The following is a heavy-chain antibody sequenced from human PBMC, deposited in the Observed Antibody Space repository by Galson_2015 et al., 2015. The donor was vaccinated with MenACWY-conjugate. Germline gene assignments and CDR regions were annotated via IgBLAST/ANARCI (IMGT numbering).Heavy chain of an antibody. V-gene: IGHV2-70*11. CDR1: GFSLDTSGMC. CDR3: ARIRRDFWSGDALYYYYCMDV. D-gene: IGHD3-3*01. J-gene: IGHJ6*03. Sequence: PALVKPTQTLTLTCTFSGFSLDTSGMCVGWIRQPPGKALEWLARIDWGDHKYYTTSLKTRLTISTDTSKNQVVLTMTNMDPVDTATYYCARIRRDFWSGDALYYYYCMDVWGKGTTVTVSS. CDR2: IDWGDHK.